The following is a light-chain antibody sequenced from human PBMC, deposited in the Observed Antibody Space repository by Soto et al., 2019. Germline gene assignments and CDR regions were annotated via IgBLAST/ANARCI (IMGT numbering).Light chain of an antibody. Sequence: QSALTQPASVSGSPGQSITISCTGTSSDVGRYHLVSWYQQHPGKAPKLMIFEDTEWPSGVSNRFSGSKSGNTASLTISGLQTEDEADYYCCSYAGGTSVVFGGGTQLTVL. V-gene: IGLV2-23*01. CDR3: CSYAGGTSVV. CDR1: SSDVGRYHL. CDR2: EDT. J-gene: IGLJ2*01.